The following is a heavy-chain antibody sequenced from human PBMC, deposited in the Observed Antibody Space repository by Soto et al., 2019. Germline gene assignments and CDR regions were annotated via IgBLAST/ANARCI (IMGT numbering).Heavy chain of an antibody. D-gene: IGHD5-12*01. V-gene: IGHV4-39*01. J-gene: IGHJ6*02. CDR3: AGMARDYYYYYGMDV. CDR2: IYYSGST. Sequence: SETLSLTCTVSCGSISSSSYYWGWIRQPPGKGLEWIGSIYYSGSTYYNPSLKSRVTISVDTSKNQFSLKLSSVTAADTAVYYCAGMARDYYYYYGMDVWGQGTTVTVSS. CDR1: CGSISSSSYY.